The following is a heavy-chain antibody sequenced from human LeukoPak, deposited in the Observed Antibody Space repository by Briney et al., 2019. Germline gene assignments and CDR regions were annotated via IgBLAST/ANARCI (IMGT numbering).Heavy chain of an antibody. J-gene: IGHJ4*02. V-gene: IGHV3-23*01. Sequence: GGSLRLSCAASGFTFSTYGMHWVRQAPGKGLEWVSAISGSGGSTYYADSVKGRFTISRDNSKNTLYLQMNSLRAEDTAVYYCAKGRAPFDYWGQGTLVTVSS. CDR2: ISGSGGST. CDR1: GFTFSTYG. CDR3: AKGRAPFDY.